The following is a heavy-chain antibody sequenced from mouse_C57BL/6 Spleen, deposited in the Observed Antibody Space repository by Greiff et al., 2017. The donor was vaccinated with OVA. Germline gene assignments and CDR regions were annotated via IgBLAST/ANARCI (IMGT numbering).Heavy chain of an antibody. CDR1: GYSITSGYY. Sequence: EVKLVESGPGLVKPSQSLSLTCSVTGYSITSGYYWNWIRQFPGNKLEWMGYISYDGSNNYNPSLKNRISITRDTSKNQFFLKLNSVTTEDTATYYCARGDLISSIPYFDYWGQGTTLTVSS. J-gene: IGHJ2*01. CDR2: ISYDGSN. CDR3: ARGDLISSIPYFDY. V-gene: IGHV3-6*01. D-gene: IGHD1-3*01.